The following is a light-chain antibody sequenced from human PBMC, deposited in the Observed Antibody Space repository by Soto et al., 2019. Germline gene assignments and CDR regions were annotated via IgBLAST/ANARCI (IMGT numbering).Light chain of an antibody. CDR3: MQSLQTPWT. Sequence: DIVMTQSPLSLLVTPGEPASISCRSSQSLLYSNGYNYLDWYLQKPGQSPQLLISLGSDRASGVPDRFSGSGSGTDFTLKISRVEAEDVGLYYCMQSLQTPWTFGQGTTVEIK. CDR2: LGS. J-gene: IGKJ1*01. CDR1: QSLLYSNGYNY. V-gene: IGKV2-28*01.